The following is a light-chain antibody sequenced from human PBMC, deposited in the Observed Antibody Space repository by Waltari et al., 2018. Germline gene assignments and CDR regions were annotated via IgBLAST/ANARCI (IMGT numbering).Light chain of an antibody. V-gene: IGKV1-5*03. CDR3: QQYNSYPYT. J-gene: IGKJ2*01. CDR2: KAS. CDR1: QRISSW. Sequence: DIQMTQSPSTLSASLGDRVTITCRASQRISSWLAWYQQKPGKAPKLLIYKASSLESGVPSRFSGSGSGTEFTLTISSLQPDDFATYYCQQYNSYPYTFGQGTKLEIK.